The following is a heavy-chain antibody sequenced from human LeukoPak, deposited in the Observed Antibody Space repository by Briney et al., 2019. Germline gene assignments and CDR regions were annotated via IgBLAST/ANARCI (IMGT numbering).Heavy chain of an antibody. CDR3: VRDYFRGDIVATIMDY. CDR1: GYTFTSYG. CDR2: ISAYNGNT. J-gene: IGHJ4*02. Sequence: GASVKVSCKASGYTFTSYGISWVRQAPGQGLEWMGWISAYNGNTNYAQKFQGRVTMTRDTSISTAYMELSRLRSDDTAVYYCVRDYFRGDIVATIMDYWGQGTLVTVSS. V-gene: IGHV1-18*01. D-gene: IGHD5-12*01.